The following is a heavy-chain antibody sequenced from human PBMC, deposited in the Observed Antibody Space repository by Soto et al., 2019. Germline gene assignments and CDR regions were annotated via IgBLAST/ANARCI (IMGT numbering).Heavy chain of an antibody. CDR3: AKGRYDFWSPYYFDS. CDR1: GLNFDDFA. D-gene: IGHD3-3*01. CDR2: ITWNSRVL. Sequence: EVQLVESGGRLVQPGRSLRLSCVGTGLNFDDFAMHWVRQAPGKGLEWVSGITWNSRVLAYADSVKGRFTISRDNARNSRYLQMDSLRDEDTALYYCAKGRYDFWSPYYFDSWGQGTLVPVSS. V-gene: IGHV3-9*01. J-gene: IGHJ4*02.